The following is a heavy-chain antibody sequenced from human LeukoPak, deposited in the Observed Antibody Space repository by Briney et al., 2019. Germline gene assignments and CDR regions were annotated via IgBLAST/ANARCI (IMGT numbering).Heavy chain of an antibody. J-gene: IGHJ4*02. D-gene: IGHD6-19*01. V-gene: IGHV4-59*01. Sequence: PSETLSLTCTVSGASISSYYWNWIRQPPGKGLEWIGYVYYSGSTNYNPSLKSRVTISVDTSKNQFSLKLTSVTAADTAVYYCARDPIAVPEPFDYWGQGTLVTVSS. CDR1: GASISSYY. CDR3: ARDPIAVPEPFDY. CDR2: VYYSGST.